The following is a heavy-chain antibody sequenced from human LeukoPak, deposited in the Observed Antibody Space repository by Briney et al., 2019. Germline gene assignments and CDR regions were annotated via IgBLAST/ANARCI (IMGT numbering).Heavy chain of an antibody. J-gene: IGHJ4*02. CDR1: GCTFTGYY. CDR2: INPNSGGT. Sequence: ASVTVSCKASGCTFTGYYMHWVRQAPGQGLEWMGRINPNSGGTNYAQKFQGRVTMTRDTSISTAYMELSRLRSDDTAVYYCARVKARQGIDYWGQGTLVTVSS. V-gene: IGHV1-2*06. CDR3: ARVKARQGIDY.